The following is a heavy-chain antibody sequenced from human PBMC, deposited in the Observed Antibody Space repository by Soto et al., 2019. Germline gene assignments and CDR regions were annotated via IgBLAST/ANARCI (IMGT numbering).Heavy chain of an antibody. Sequence: GASVKVSCKASGYTFTTYGITWVRQAPGQGLEWMGWISVYDGNTNYAQKFQGRVTMTTDTSTSTGYMELRSLRSDDTAVYYCARESILEQYVMDVGVQGPTVXVSS. CDR3: ARESILEQYVMDV. V-gene: IGHV1-18*01. J-gene: IGHJ6*01. CDR2: ISVYDGNT. CDR1: GYTFTTYG. D-gene: IGHD3-10*01.